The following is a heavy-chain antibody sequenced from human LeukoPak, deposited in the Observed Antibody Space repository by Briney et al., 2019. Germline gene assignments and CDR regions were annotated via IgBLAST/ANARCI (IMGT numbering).Heavy chain of an antibody. CDR1: GGTFSTFP. CDR3: ATGKDRSGYYYSLDY. V-gene: IGHV1-69*13. Sequence: ASVKDSCKASGGTFSTFPISWVRQAPGQGLEWIGGIIPIFGPNYAQKFQGRATISADLATATAYMELSSLTSEDTSVYYCATGKDRSGYYYSLDYWGQGTLVAVSS. D-gene: IGHD3-22*01. J-gene: IGHJ4*02. CDR2: IIPIFGP.